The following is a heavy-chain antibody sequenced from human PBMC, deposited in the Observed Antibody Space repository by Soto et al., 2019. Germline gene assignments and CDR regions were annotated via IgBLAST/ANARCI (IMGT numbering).Heavy chain of an antibody. CDR3: ARSIDSSGFYFSNC. V-gene: IGHV4-59*01. Sequence: PSETLSLTCTVSGGFISSYYWSWIRQSPGKGLELIGYIHHTGSTNYNPSLKSRVTMSLDTSRNQFSLKLYSVTAADTAVHYCARSIDSSGFYFSNCWGQGTLVTSPQ. CDR2: IHHTGST. CDR1: GGFISSYY. D-gene: IGHD3-22*01. J-gene: IGHJ4*02.